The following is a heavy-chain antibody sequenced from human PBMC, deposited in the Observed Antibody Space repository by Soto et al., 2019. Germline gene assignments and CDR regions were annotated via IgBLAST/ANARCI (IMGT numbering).Heavy chain of an antibody. D-gene: IGHD3-10*01. J-gene: IGHJ4*02. CDR1: GGFISRSNW. Sequence: QVQLQESGPGLVKPSGTLSLTCAVSGGFISRSNWWSLVRQPPGKGLEWIGEIYHSGTSNYNPSLKRRVTISVDQSKHQFSLKRSSVTAADTAVDHCARAPGGSGRGYFDYWGQGALVNAS. CDR3: ARAPGGSGRGYFDY. V-gene: IGHV4-4*02. CDR2: IYHSGTS.